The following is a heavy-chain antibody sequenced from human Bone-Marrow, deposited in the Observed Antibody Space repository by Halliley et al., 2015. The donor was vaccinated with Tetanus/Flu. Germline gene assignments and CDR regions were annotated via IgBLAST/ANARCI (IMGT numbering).Heavy chain of an antibody. D-gene: IGHD3-3*01. V-gene: IGHV5-51*01. J-gene: IGHJ4*02. CDR3: ARQSRKDYEFWSGYYPYYFDY. Sequence: VQSGAEVKKPGESLKISCWASGDTFTSYWVAWVRQMPGKGLEWMGIINPADSDTRYSPSFQGQVTISVDKSISTAYLQWSSLKASDSAMYYCARQSRKDYEFWSGYYPYYFDYWGQGTLVTVSS. CDR2: INPADSDT. CDR1: GDTFTSYW.